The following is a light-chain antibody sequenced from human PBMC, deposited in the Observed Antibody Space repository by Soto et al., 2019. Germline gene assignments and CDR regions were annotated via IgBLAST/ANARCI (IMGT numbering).Light chain of an antibody. CDR2: KAS. V-gene: IGKV1-5*03. CDR3: QQYSTYSRT. CDR1: QSIGSW. Sequence: DIQMTQSPSILSASVGDRVTITCRASQSIGSWLAWYQHKPGKAPKLLIYKASSLESGVPLRFSGSGSGTEFTLTISSLQRDDFATYYCQQYSTYSRTFGQGTKVDTK. J-gene: IGKJ1*01.